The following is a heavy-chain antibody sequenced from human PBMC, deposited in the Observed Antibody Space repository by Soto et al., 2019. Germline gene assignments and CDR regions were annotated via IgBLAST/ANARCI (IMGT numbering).Heavy chain of an antibody. Sequence: SETLSLTCPVSGGTISSYYWSWIRQPPGKGLEWIGYIYYSGSTNYNPSLKSRVTISVDTSKNQFSLKLSSVTAADTAVYYCARVGEYSSSPFDYWGQGTLVTVSS. V-gene: IGHV4-59*01. D-gene: IGHD6-6*01. CDR3: ARVGEYSSSPFDY. CDR2: IYYSGST. CDR1: GGTISSYY. J-gene: IGHJ4*02.